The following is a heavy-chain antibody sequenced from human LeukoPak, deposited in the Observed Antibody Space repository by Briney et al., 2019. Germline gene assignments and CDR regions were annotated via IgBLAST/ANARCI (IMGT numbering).Heavy chain of an antibody. CDR2: ITYDGYYK. J-gene: IGHJ4*02. CDR1: GFTFTSYG. CDR3: ARDLSPVVRASPMGY. V-gene: IGHV3-30*03. D-gene: IGHD3-10*01. Sequence: TGGSLRLSCAASGFTFTSYGMHWVRQAPGKGLEWVALITYDGYYKYYSDSAKGRFTISSDTSKNTLYLQMNSLRAEDTAVYYCARDLSPVVRASPMGYWGQGTLVTVSS.